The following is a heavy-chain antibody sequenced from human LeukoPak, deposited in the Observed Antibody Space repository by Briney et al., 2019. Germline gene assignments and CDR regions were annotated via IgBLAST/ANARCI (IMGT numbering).Heavy chain of an antibody. CDR1: GGSFSGYY. Sequence: PSETLSLICAVYGGSFSGYYWSWIRQPPGKGLEWIGEINHSGSTTYNPSLKSRVTISVDTSKNQFSLKLSSVTAADTAVYYCARHSGIAARLDHWGQGTLVTVSS. D-gene: IGHD6-6*01. CDR3: ARHSGIAARLDH. CDR2: INHSGST. V-gene: IGHV4-34*01. J-gene: IGHJ4*02.